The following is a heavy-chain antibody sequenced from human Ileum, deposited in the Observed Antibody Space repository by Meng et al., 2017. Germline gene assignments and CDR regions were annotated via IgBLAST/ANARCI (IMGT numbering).Heavy chain of an antibody. CDR2: IKPDGTSG. J-gene: IGHJ2*01. D-gene: IGHD1-26*01. CDR3: ARGVSDRYGYFDL. Sequence: LVESGGVLVQPGESLRLSCTTSGSSFSDYWMHWVRQAPGKGLVWVSRIKPDGTSGFYADSVRGRFTISRDNTGNTLYLQLNSLRDEDTAVYYCARGVSDRYGYFDLWGRGTLVTVSS. V-gene: IGHV3-74*01. CDR1: GSSFSDYW.